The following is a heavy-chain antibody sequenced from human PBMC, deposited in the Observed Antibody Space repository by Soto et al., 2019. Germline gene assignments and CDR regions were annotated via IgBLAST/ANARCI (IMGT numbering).Heavy chain of an antibody. CDR3: AREGSDTGYSSGWFDC. V-gene: IGHV3-7*03. D-gene: IGHD6-19*01. CDR1: GFTFSSYW. CDR2: IRKDGSEK. J-gene: IGHJ4*02. Sequence: QAGGSLRLSCAASGFTFSSYWMSWVRQSPGKGLEWVAKIRKDGSEKYYVDSVKGRFTISRDNANNSLFLQVDSLRVEDTAVYYCAREGSDTGYSSGWFDCWGQGTLVTVSS.